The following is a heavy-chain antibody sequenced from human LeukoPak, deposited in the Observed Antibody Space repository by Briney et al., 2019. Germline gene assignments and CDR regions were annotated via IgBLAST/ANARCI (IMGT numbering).Heavy chain of an antibody. CDR1: GFTLSRDR. D-gene: IGHD2-21*02. J-gene: IGHJ3*02. Sequence: GGSLRLSPAVYGFTLSRDRMRGGCQAPGKGLEWVANIKKDGREKYYVDSVKGRFRISRENAKNTLYLQMNSLRAEDSAVCYCATFISVVTSVAFDIWGQVTMVTVSS. V-gene: IGHV3-7*05. CDR2: IKKDGREK. CDR3: ATFISVVTSVAFDI.